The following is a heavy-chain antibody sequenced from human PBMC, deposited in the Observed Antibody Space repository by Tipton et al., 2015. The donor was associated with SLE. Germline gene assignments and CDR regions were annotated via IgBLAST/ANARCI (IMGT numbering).Heavy chain of an antibody. V-gene: IGHV3-23*01. CDR1: GFTFSSYW. CDR2: ISGSGGST. Sequence: SLRLSCAASGFTFSSYWMSWVRQAPGKGLEWVSAISGSGGSTYYADSVKGRFTTSRDNSKNTLYLQMNSLRAEDTAVYYCAKVLGTVTTPYFAYWCQGTLVTVSS. D-gene: IGHD4-11*01. CDR3: AKVLGTVTTPYFAY. J-gene: IGHJ4*02.